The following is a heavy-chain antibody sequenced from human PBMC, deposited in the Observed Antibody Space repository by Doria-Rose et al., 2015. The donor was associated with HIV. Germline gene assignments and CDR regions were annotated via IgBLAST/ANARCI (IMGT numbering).Heavy chain of an antibody. Sequence: CAASGFTFSDYYMNWIRQAPGKGLEWVSYISSSGGTIYYADSVKGRFSISRDNAKNSLYLQMNSLRAEDTAVYYCARDEENGGSCYGYWGQGTLVTVSS. CDR3: ARDEENGGSCYGY. D-gene: IGHD2-15*01. V-gene: IGHV3-11*01. J-gene: IGHJ4*02. CDR2: ISSSGGTI. CDR1: GFTFSDYY.